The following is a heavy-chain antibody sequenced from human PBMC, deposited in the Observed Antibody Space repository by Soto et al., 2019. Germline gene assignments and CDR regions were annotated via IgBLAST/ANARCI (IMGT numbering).Heavy chain of an antibody. V-gene: IGHV1-69*12. D-gene: IGHD2-21*02. CDR3: ARDRTGGDGNWFDT. CDR1: GGTFSSYT. CDR2: IIPVFGIA. J-gene: IGHJ5*02. Sequence: QVQLVQSGAEVKKPGSSVKVSCKASGGTFSSYTIGWVRQAPGQGFEWMGGIIPVFGIAKYAQNFQDRVTITADEFTRTAYMELSSQRSEDTAVYYCARDRTGGDGNWFDTWGQGTLVTVSS.